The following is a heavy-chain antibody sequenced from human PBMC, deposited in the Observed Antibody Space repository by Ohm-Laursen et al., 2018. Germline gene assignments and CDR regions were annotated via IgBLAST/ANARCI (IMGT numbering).Heavy chain of an antibody. D-gene: IGHD3-22*01. CDR1: GFTFDNYA. V-gene: IGHV3-9*01. CDR3: AKPPSGSSGYPNWYFDL. CDR2: ISWNSGSI. J-gene: IGHJ2*01. Sequence: SLRLSCSASGFTFDNYAMHWVRQAPGKGLEWVSGISWNSGSIGYADSVKGRFTISRDNAKNSLYLQMNSLRAEDTASYYCAKPPSGSSGYPNWYFDLWGRGTLVTVSS.